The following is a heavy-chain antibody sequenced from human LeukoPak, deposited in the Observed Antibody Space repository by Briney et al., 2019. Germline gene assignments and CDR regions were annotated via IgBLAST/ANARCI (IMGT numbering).Heavy chain of an antibody. CDR1: GGSISSGSYY. V-gene: IGHV4-61*02. J-gene: IGHJ3*02. CDR2: IYTSGST. Sequence: SETLYLTCTVSGGSISSGSYYWSWIRQPAGKGLEWIGRIYTSGSTNYNPSLKSRVTISVDTSKNQFSLKLSSVTAADTAVYYCAREVGLKTFDIWGQGTMVTVSS. CDR3: AREVGLKTFDI.